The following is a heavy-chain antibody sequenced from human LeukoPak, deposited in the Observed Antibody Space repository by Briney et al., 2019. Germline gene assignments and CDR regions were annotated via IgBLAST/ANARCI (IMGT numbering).Heavy chain of an antibody. CDR1: GGSFSTYY. D-gene: IGHD2-15*01. CDR2: IYYSGST. CDR3: ARHPAGTDAFFV. J-gene: IGHJ3*01. Sequence: SETLSLTCAVYGGSFSTYYWSWIRQPPGKGLEWIGSIYYSGSTYYSPSLKSRVTISVDTSKNQFSLKLSSLTAADTAVYYCARHPAGTDAFFVWDQGTMVTVSS. V-gene: IGHV4-39*01.